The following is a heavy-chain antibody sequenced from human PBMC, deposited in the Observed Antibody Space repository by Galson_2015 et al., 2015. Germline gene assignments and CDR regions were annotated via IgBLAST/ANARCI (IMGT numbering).Heavy chain of an antibody. D-gene: IGHD6-25*01. V-gene: IGHV3-15*05. Sequence: SLRLSCAASGFTFKDAHMNWVRQGPGKGMEWVARVKTIAGGATTDFAAPVKGRFTMSRDVSKNTVYLQMGSLKTEDTAVYYCTTGSALNYWGQGTLVTVSS. J-gene: IGHJ4*02. CDR1: GFTFKDAH. CDR2: VKTIAGGATT. CDR3: TTGSALNY.